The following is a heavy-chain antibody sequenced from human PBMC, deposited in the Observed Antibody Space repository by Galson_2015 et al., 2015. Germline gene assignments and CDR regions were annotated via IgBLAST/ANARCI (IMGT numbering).Heavy chain of an antibody. CDR1: GFTFDDYA. J-gene: IGHJ6*02. CDR3: ARDADGYSSGSYVMDV. V-gene: IGHV3-9*01. Sequence: SLRLSCATSGFTFDDYAMHWVRQAPGKGLEWVSRISWKSDNIGYADSVRGRFTISRDNAKNLLYLQMNSLRAEDTALYYCARDADGYSSGSYVMDVWGQGTPVTVSS. D-gene: IGHD6-19*01. CDR2: ISWKSDNI.